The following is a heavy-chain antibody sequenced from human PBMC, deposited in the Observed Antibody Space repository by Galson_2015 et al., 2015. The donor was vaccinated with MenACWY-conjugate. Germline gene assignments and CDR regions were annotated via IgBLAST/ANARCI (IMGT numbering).Heavy chain of an antibody. Sequence: ALRLSCAASGFTFSSYAMSWVRQAPGKGLEWVSAISGSGGSTYYADSVKGRFTISRDNSKNTLYLQMNSLRAEDTAVYYCANSRDQKRKVLWGALFDYWGQGTLVTVSS. CDR2: ISGSGGST. V-gene: IGHV3-23*01. J-gene: IGHJ4*02. CDR3: ANSRDQKRKVLWGALFDY. D-gene: IGHD3-10*01. CDR1: GFTFSSYA.